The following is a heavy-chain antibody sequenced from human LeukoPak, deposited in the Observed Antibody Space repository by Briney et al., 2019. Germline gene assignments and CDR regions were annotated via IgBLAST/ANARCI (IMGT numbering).Heavy chain of an antibody. D-gene: IGHD3-3*02. CDR3: ARDPGFSRFDY. J-gene: IGHJ4*02. CDR1: GFTFSNYW. V-gene: IGHV3-7*01. CDR2: INQDGSVK. Sequence: GGSLRLSCAVSGFTFSNYWVTWVRQTPGKGLEFVANINQDGSVKNYVGSVKGRFTISRDNAKNSLYLQMSSLRVDDTAIYYCARDPGFSRFDYWGQGTLVPVSS.